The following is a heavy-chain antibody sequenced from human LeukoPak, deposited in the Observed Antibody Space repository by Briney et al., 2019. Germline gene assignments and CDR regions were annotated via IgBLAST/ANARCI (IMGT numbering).Heavy chain of an antibody. CDR3: ARERTEYYDILTGYYRSPHYFDY. V-gene: IGHV3-43*01. J-gene: IGHJ4*02. CDR1: GFSFGDYN. CDR2: ISRNGAPT. D-gene: IGHD3-9*01. Sequence: GGSLRLSCEASGFSFGDYNMHWVRQAPGKGLEWVSLISRNGAPTKYADSVRGRFTVSRDNSKSSPYLQMNSLRAEDTAVYYCARERTEYYDILTGYYRSPHYFDYWGQGTLVTVSS.